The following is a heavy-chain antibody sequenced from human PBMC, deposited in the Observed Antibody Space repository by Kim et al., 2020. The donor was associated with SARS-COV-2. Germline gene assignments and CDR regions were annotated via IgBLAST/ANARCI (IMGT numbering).Heavy chain of an antibody. CDR3: ASDIAASGNWEYDY. Sequence: SETLSLTCTVSGASVSSRAYYWAWIRQSPGKGLEWIGKIHSSGGTFYNPSLKSRVAISTDTSENQFSLKLTSVTAADTAMYFCASDIAASGNWEYDYWG. CDR2: IHSSGGT. D-gene: IGHD6-13*01. CDR1: GASVSSRAYY. V-gene: IGHV4-39*01. J-gene: IGHJ4*01.